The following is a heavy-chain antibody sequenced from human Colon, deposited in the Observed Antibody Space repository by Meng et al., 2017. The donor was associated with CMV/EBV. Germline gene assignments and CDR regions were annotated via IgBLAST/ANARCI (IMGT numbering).Heavy chain of an antibody. V-gene: IGHV1-8*01. CDR2: MNARTGNT. J-gene: IGHJ4*02. D-gene: IGHD6-19*01. CDR3: ARGAHAGVAGLARF. CDR1: GYTFTTYD. Sequence: SCKTSGYTFTTYDLNWVRQAPGHGLERLGWMNARTGNTGDAHKLQGRLTMTWNTSISTAYMELRGLTFEDTAIYYCARGAHAGVAGLARFWGQGSLVTV.